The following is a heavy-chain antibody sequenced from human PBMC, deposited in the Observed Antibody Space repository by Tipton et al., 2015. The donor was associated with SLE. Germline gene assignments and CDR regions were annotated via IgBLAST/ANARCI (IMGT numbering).Heavy chain of an antibody. CDR3: ARANGYYGSGSYSFDY. Sequence: TLSLTCAVYGGSVSGHYWSWIRQPPGKGLEWIGYIYYSGSTNYNPSLKSRVTISVDTSKNQFSLKLSSVTAADTAVYYCARANGYYGSGSYSFDYWGQGTLVTVSS. CDR2: IYYSGST. D-gene: IGHD3-10*01. V-gene: IGHV4-59*02. CDR1: GGSVSGHY. J-gene: IGHJ4*02.